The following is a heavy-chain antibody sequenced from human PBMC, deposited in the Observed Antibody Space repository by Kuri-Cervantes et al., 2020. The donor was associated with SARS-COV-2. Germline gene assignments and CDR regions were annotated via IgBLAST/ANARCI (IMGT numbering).Heavy chain of an antibody. V-gene: IGHV1-69*06. CDR1: GGTFSSYA. J-gene: IGHJ4*02. CDR3: ARDHHGIAVAGADF. Sequence: SVKVSCKASGGTFSSYAISWVRQAPGQGLEWMGGIIPIFGTANSAQRLQGRVTMTSDTSTSTAYMELRSLSSDDTAVYYCARDHHGIAVAGADFWGQGTLVTVSS. CDR2: IIPIFGTA. D-gene: IGHD6-19*01.